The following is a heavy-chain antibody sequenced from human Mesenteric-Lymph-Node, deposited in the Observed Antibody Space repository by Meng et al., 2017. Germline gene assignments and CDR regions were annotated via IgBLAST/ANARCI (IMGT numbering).Heavy chain of an antibody. CDR3: ATQESRDGHNPY. V-gene: IGHV4-4*02. D-gene: IGHD5-24*01. CDR1: GGSMSSTSW. CDR2: IYHSGST. J-gene: IGHJ4*02. Sequence: QWKWQWSGQGLVKPSGPLSPTCAVSGGSMSSTSWWSWVRQPPGKGLEWIGEIYHSGSTNYNPSLKSRVTISMGKSNNQLSLKLNSVTAADTAVYYCATQESRDGHNPYWGQGTLVTVSS.